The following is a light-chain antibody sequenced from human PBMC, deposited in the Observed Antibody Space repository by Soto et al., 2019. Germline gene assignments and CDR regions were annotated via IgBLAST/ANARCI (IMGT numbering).Light chain of an antibody. CDR2: AAS. CDR3: QQYNNWPST. CDR1: QSVSNN. J-gene: IGKJ1*01. V-gene: IGKV3-15*01. Sequence: IVLTQSRGSLSLSAWCSAALSFRASQSVSNNLAWYQQKSGQAPRLLIYAASTRATDIPARFSGSGSGTEFTLTISNLQSEDFVVYYCQQYNNWPSTFGQGTKVDI.